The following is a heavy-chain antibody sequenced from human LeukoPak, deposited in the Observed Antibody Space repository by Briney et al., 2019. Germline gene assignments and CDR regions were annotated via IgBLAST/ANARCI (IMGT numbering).Heavy chain of an antibody. J-gene: IGHJ6*03. CDR1: GGSISSYY. Sequence: SETLSLTCTVYGGSISSYYWRWIRQPPGKGREWMGYIYYSGSTNYNPSLKGRVTISVDTSKDQSSLKLSSVTAADTAVDYCARGRRNYYGSGSYYYYYYMDVWGKGTTVTVSS. D-gene: IGHD3-10*01. CDR3: ARGRRNYYGSGSYYYYYYMDV. CDR2: IYYSGST. V-gene: IGHV4-59*01.